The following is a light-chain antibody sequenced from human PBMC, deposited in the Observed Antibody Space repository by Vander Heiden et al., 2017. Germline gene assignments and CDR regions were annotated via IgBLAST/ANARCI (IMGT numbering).Light chain of an antibody. V-gene: IGKV2-28*01. CDR3: RQALQTPFT. CDR1: QSLLHSNGYNY. J-gene: IGKJ3*01. CDR2: LGS. Sequence: DIVMTQSPLSLPVTPGEPASISCRYSQSLLHSNGYNYLDWYLQKPGQSPQLLIYLGSNRASGVPDRFSGSGSGTDFTLKISRVEAEDVGVYYCRQALQTPFTFGHGTKVDIK.